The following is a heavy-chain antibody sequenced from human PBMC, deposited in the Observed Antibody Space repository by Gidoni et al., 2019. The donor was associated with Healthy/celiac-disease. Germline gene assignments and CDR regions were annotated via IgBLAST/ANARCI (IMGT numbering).Heavy chain of an antibody. CDR1: GFPFRTHG. D-gene: IGHD3-10*01. J-gene: IGHJ4*02. V-gene: IGHV3-30*18. CDR3: AKGGSGWEVLLWFGTYYFDY. Sequence: QVQLVESGGGVVQPGRSLRLPCAASGFPFRTHGMHRVRPAPGKGLEGVAVISYDGSNKYYADSVKGRFTISRDNSKNTLYLQMNSLRAEDTAVYYCAKGGSGWEVLLWFGTYYFDYWGQGTLVTVSS. CDR2: ISYDGSNK.